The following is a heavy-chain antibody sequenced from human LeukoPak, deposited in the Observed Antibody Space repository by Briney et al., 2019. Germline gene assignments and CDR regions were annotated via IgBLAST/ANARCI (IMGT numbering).Heavy chain of an antibody. V-gene: IGHV4-4*07. CDR3: ARIMGSGSYTGAFDI. Sequence: SETLSLTCTVSGGSISSYYWSWIRQPAGKGLEWIGRIYTSGSTNYNPSLKSRVTMSVDTSKNQFPLKLSSVTAADTAVYYCARIMGSGSYTGAFDIWGQGTMVTVSS. J-gene: IGHJ3*02. CDR2: IYTSGST. CDR1: GGSISSYY. D-gene: IGHD1-26*01.